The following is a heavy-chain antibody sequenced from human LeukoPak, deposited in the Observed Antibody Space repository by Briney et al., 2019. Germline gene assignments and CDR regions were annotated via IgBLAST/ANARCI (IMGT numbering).Heavy chain of an antibody. D-gene: IGHD3-9*01. CDR2: INHSGST. J-gene: IGHJ6*02. V-gene: IGHV4-34*01. Sequence: PSETLSLTCAIYGGSFSGYYWSWIRQPPGKGLEWIGEINHSGSTNYNPSLKSRVTISVDKSKNQVSLKLSSVTAADTAVYYCARGYYDILTSLGYYYYGMDVWGQGTTVTVSS. CDR3: ARGYYDILTSLGYYYYGMDV. CDR1: GGSFSGYY.